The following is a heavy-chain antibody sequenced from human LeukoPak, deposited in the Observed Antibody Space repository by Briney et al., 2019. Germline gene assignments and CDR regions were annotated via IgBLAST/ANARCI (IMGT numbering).Heavy chain of an antibody. CDR2: ISGSGGST. CDR1: GFTFSSYA. V-gene: IGHV3-23*01. J-gene: IGHJ4*02. Sequence: GGSLRLSCAASGFTFSSYAMSWVRQAPGKGLEWVSAISGSGGSTYYADSAKGRFTISRDNSKNTLYLQMNSLRAEDTAVYYCVLWFGEFIDYWGQGTLVTVSS. D-gene: IGHD3-10*01. CDR3: VLWFGEFIDY.